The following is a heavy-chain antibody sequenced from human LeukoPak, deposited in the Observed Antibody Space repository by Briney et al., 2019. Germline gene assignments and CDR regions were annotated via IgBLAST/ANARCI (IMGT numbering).Heavy chain of an antibody. CDR1: GFTFSDHA. V-gene: IGHV3-23*01. J-gene: IGHJ4*02. Sequence: GGSLRLSCEASGFTFSDHAMSWVRQAPGKGLEWVSSISGRGDVKYYADSVKGRFTISRDNSKNTLYLQMNSLRAEDTAVYYCARDPHRVGVIITGFFDSWGQGTLATVSS. CDR3: ARDPHRVGVIITGFFDS. CDR2: ISGRGDVK. D-gene: IGHD3-10*01.